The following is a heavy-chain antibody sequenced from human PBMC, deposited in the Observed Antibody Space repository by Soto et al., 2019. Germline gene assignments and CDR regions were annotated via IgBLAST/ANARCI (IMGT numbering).Heavy chain of an antibody. V-gene: IGHV3-23*01. J-gene: IGHJ4*02. CDR3: ARDQVSSGPGYDFDY. D-gene: IGHD3-22*01. Sequence: PGGSLRLSCAASGFTFSSYAMSWVRQAPGKGLEWVSAISGSGGSTYYADSVKGRFTISRDNSKNTLYLQMNSLRTEDTAVYYCARDQVSSGPGYDFDYWGPGTLVTVSS. CDR2: ISGSGGST. CDR1: GFTFSSYA.